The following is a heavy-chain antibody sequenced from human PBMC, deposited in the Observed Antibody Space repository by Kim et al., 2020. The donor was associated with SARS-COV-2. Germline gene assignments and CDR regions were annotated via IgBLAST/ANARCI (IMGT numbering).Heavy chain of an antibody. CDR1: GGSFSGYY. CDR2: INHSGST. J-gene: IGHJ4*02. Sequence: SETLSLTCAVYGGSFSGYYWSWIRQPPGKGLEWIGEINHSGSTNYNPSLKSRVTISVDTSKNQFSLKLSSVTAADTAVYYCARARGIVAKRLDYWGQGTLVTVSS. D-gene: IGHD5-12*01. CDR3: ARARGIVAKRLDY. V-gene: IGHV4-34*01.